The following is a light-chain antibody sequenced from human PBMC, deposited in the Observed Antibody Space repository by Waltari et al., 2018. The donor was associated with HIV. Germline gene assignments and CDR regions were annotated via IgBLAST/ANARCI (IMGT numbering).Light chain of an antibody. CDR3: CSYAGSSTFEV. Sequence: QSALTQPASVSGSPGQSITISCTRTRSDVGSYNLVSWYQQHPGKAPKLMIYEVSKRPSGVSNRFSGSKSGNTASLTISGLQAEDEADYYCCSYAGSSTFEVFGGGTKLTVL. J-gene: IGLJ3*02. CDR2: EVS. V-gene: IGLV2-23*02. CDR1: RSDVGSYNL.